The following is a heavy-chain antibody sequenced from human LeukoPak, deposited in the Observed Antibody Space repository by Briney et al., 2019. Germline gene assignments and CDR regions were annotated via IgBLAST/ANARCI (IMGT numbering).Heavy chain of an antibody. Sequence: PGGSLRLSCAASGFTVSSNYMSWVRQAPGKGLEWVSYISSSGRNIYYADSVKGRFTISRDNAKNSLYLQMNSLRAEDTAVYYCARDLVQLWSKDYWGQGTLVTVSS. CDR1: GFTVSSNY. CDR3: ARDLVQLWSKDY. J-gene: IGHJ4*02. CDR2: ISSSGRNI. V-gene: IGHV3-11*04. D-gene: IGHD5-18*01.